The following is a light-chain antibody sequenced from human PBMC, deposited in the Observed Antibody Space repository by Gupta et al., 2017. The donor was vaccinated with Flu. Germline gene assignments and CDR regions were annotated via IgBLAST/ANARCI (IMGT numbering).Light chain of an antibody. J-gene: IGKJ3*01. CDR2: EAS. CDR1: EDIRNY. V-gene: IGKV1-33*01. CDR3: QQHEYSPHIS. Sequence: SLYASVGDRVAITCQANEDIRNYLNWYKQKPGQAPKLLIYEASTWETGVPSRFSGTGYGTEFTLTISSRQADDTAAYYSQQHEYSPHISFGHGTKV.